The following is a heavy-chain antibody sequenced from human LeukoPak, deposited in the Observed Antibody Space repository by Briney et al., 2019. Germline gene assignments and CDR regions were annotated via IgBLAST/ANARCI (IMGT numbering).Heavy chain of an antibody. CDR2: ISPDGSTT. V-gene: IGHV3-74*01. D-gene: IGHD3-22*01. CDR3: ARDFYTNYYHSSGDDFDF. CDR1: GFTFSSKW. Sequence: GGSLRLSCAASGFTFSSKWMHWVRQAPGRGLVWVSHISPDGSTTSYADSVKARFTISRDNARNTLFLQMNSLRAEDTAVYYCARDFYTNYYHSSGDDFDFWGQGTLVTVSS. J-gene: IGHJ4*02.